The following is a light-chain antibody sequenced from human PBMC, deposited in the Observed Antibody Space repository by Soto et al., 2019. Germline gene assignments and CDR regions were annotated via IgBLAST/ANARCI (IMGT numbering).Light chain of an antibody. V-gene: IGKV1-5*01. CDR3: QQYNSYSPT. CDR2: DAS. J-gene: IGKJ2*01. Sequence: DIQMTQSPSTLSASVGDGVTITCRASQRISSWLAWYQQKPGKAPKLLIYDASSLESGVPSRFSGSGSGTEFTLTISSLQPDDFATYYCQQYNSYSPTFGQGTKLEIK. CDR1: QRISSW.